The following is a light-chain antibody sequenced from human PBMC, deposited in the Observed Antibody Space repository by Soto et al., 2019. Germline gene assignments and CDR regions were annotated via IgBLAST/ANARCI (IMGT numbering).Light chain of an antibody. CDR2: GNG. V-gene: IGLV1-40*01. Sequence: QSVLTQPPSVSGAPGQRVTISCTGSSSNIGAGHDVHWYQQLPGTAPKLLIYGNGNRPSGVPDRFSGSKSGTSASLAIAGLQADDEADYYCQSYDSSLSGYVFGTGTKVTVL. CDR1: SSNIGAGHD. CDR3: QSYDSSLSGYV. J-gene: IGLJ1*01.